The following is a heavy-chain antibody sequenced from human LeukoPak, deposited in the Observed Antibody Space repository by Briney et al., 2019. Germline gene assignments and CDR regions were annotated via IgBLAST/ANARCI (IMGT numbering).Heavy chain of an antibody. CDR1: GFTFDDYA. J-gene: IGHJ6*02. CDR3: ATWPVVTGVMNYGMDV. Sequence: GGSLRLSRAASGFTFDDYAMHWVRQAPGKGLEWVSGVSWNSGSIGYADSVKGRFTISRDNAKNSLYLQMNSLRAEDTALYYCATWPVVTGVMNYGMDVWGQGTTVTVSS. V-gene: IGHV3-9*01. D-gene: IGHD4-23*01. CDR2: VSWNSGSI.